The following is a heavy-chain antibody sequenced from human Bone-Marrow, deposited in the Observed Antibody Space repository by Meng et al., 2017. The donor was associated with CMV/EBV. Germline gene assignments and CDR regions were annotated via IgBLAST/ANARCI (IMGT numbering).Heavy chain of an antibody. J-gene: IGHJ4*02. CDR3: ARLLAANYKGPIGY. V-gene: IGHV3-7*01. CDR1: GFTFSSYW. CDR2: IKQDGSEK. D-gene: IGHD2-15*01. Sequence: GESLKISCAASGFTFSSYWMSWVRQVPGKGLEWVANIKQDGSEKYYVDSVKGRFTISRDNAKNSLYLQMNSLRAEDTAVYYCARLLAANYKGPIGYWGQGTLVTVSS.